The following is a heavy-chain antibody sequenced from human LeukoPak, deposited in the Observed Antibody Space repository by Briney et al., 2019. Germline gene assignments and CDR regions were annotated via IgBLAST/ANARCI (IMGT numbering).Heavy chain of an antibody. Sequence: PGRSLRLSCAASGFTFSTYAMHWVRQAPGKGLEWVAVISYDGSSKYYADSVKGRFTISRDNSKNTLYLQMDSLRGEDTAVYYCANGPASGSRRQTSTYWGQGTLVTVSS. D-gene: IGHD5-12*01. CDR3: ANGPASGSRRQTSTY. CDR2: ISYDGSSK. V-gene: IGHV3-30*18. CDR1: GFTFSTYA. J-gene: IGHJ4*02.